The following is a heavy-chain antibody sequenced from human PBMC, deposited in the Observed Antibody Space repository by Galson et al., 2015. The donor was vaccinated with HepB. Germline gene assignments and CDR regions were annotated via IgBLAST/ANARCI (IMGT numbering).Heavy chain of an antibody. CDR1: GFSLRVSGMG. CDR3: ARSLGLVGPYFDY. J-gene: IGHJ4*02. D-gene: IGHD3/OR15-3a*01. Sequence: PALVKPTQTLTLTCTFSGFSLRVSGMGVGWIRQPPGKALEWLAFINWNDDKRYNPSLKNRLTIIKDTFKNQVVLRMTNMDPADTATYYCARSLGLVGPYFDYWGQGSQITVSS. V-gene: IGHV2-5*01. CDR2: INWNDDK.